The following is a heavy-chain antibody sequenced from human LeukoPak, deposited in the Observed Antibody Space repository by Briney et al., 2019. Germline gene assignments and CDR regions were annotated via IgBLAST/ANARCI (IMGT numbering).Heavy chain of an antibody. Sequence: GGSLRLSCAASGFTFSSYGMHWVRQAPGKGLEWVAVIWDDGSNKYYADSVKGRFTISRDNSKNTLYVQVNSLRAEDTAVYYCARDANFGYDAFDIWGQGTMVTVSS. CDR2: IWDDGSNK. CDR3: ARDANFGYDAFDI. V-gene: IGHV3-33*01. D-gene: IGHD3-10*01. J-gene: IGHJ3*02. CDR1: GFTFSSYG.